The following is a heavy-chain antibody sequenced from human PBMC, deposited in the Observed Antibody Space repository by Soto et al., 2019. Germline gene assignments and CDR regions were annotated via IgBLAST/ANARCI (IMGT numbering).Heavy chain of an antibody. J-gene: IGHJ6*02. V-gene: IGHV3-74*01. D-gene: IGHD1-26*01. CDR1: GVTLSSYW. CDR3: ARRTDGKGMEV. Sequence: GGALRLSCSASGVTLSSYWMHWVRQAPGKGLVWVSRINSDGSSTSYADSVKGRFTISRDNAKNTLYLQMNSLRAEDTAVYYCARRTDGKGMEVWGQGTTVTVSS. CDR2: INSDGSST.